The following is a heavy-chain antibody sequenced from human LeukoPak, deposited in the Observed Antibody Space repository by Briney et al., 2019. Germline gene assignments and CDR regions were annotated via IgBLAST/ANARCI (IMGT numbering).Heavy chain of an antibody. Sequence: GASVKVSCKASGYTFTSYAMHWVRQAPGQRLEWMGWINAGNGNTKYSQKFQGRVTITRDTSASTAYMELSSLRSEDTAVYYCARDFYYYDSSGYRPYYYYYGMDVWGQGTTVTVSS. V-gene: IGHV1-3*01. D-gene: IGHD3-22*01. CDR1: GYTFTSYA. CDR2: INAGNGNT. CDR3: ARDFYYYDSSGYRPYYYYYGMDV. J-gene: IGHJ6*02.